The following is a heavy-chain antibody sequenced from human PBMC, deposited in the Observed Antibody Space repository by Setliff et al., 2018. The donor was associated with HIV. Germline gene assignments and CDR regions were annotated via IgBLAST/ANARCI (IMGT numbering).Heavy chain of an antibody. V-gene: IGHV4-39*07. CDR2: IFYFGSV. J-gene: IGHJ5*01. Sequence: SETLSLTCKVSGGSFNTKRTKWGWIRQSPGKGLEWIGSIFYFGSVTYNPSLKSRPLISIDTSKTQFSLNLGSVTAADTAVYYCVRELLGSGGTVPEVNFFDSWGQGTLVTVSS. D-gene: IGHD1-26*01. CDR1: GGSFNTKRTK. CDR3: VRELLGSGGTVPEVNFFDS.